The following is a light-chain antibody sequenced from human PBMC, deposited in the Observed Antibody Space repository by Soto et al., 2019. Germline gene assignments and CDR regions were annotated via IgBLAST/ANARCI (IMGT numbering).Light chain of an antibody. CDR1: SSDVGGYNY. Sequence: QSALTQPPSASGSPGQSVTISCTGTSSDVGGYNYVSWYQQHPGKAPKLMIYEVSKRPSGVPDRFSGSKSGNTASLTVSGLQAEDEADYYCRSYVGGNNYVFGSGTKLTVL. J-gene: IGLJ1*01. CDR3: RSYVGGNNYV. V-gene: IGLV2-8*01. CDR2: EVS.